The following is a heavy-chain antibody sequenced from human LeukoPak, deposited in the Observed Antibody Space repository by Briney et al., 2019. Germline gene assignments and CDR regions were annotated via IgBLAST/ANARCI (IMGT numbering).Heavy chain of an antibody. CDR3: AKVVIAVAGPLAY. D-gene: IGHD6-13*01. V-gene: IGHV3-23*01. CDR1: GFTFSSYA. Sequence: GGSLRLSCAASGFTFSSYAMIWVRQAPGKGLEWVSAITGSGGSTYCADSVKGRLTISRDNSKNTLYLQMNSLRAEDTAIYYCAKVVIAVAGPLAYWGQGTLVTVSS. J-gene: IGHJ4*02. CDR2: ITGSGGST.